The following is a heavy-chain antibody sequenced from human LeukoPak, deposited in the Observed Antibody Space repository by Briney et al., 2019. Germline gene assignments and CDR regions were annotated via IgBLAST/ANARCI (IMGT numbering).Heavy chain of an antibody. CDR1: GYTFTSYG. V-gene: IGHV1-18*01. CDR3: GSDLKMEYSSGRYSWGTGSSNDF. J-gene: IGHJ4*02. CDR2: ISGYNGNT. D-gene: IGHD6-19*01. Sequence: ASVKVSCKASGYTFTSYGISWVRQAPGQGLEWMGWISGYNGNTNYAQKLQGRVTMTTDTSTSTVYMELRSLRSDDTAVYYCGSDLKMEYSSGRYSWGTGSSNDFWGQETRDTVP.